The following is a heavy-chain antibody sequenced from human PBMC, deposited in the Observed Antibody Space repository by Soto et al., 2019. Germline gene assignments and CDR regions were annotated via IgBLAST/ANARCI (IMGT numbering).Heavy chain of an antibody. CDR2: ISYDGSDK. V-gene: IGHV3-30*18. J-gene: IGHJ4*02. D-gene: IGHD2-15*01. CDR3: ANCRTYWSYVVVVPAPPDY. CDR1: GFTFTGYA. Sequence: ESGGGVVQPGRSLRLYCAASGFTFTGYAMHWVRQAPGKGLEWVAVISYDGSDKFYADSVRGRFTISRDNSKKTLYMQKNSLSREETGVYYWANCRTYWSYVVVVPAPPDYWGQGTLVTVSS.